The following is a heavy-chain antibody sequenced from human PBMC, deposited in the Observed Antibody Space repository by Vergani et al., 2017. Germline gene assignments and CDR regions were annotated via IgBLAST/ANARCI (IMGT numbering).Heavy chain of an antibody. CDR1: GYSFTNYW. J-gene: IGHJ4*02. CDR2: IHPADSDT. V-gene: IGHV5-51*01. D-gene: IGHD3-22*01. Sequence: EVQLVQSGAEVKKPGESLKISCQISGYSFTNYWIGWVRQMPGKGLEWMGIIHPADSDTRYSPSFQGQVTISVDKSISTAYLQRSSLRASDSAMYYCARLYGRDSSGSKYFDYRDQGTLVTVSS. CDR3: ARLYGRDSSGSKYFDY.